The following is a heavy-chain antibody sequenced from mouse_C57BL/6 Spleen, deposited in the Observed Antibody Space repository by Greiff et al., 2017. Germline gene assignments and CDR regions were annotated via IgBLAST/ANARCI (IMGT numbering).Heavy chain of an antibody. D-gene: IGHD1-1*01. CDR2: IDPSDSYT. V-gene: IGHV1-50*01. Sequence: QVQLQQPGAELVKPGASVKLSCKASGYTFTSYWMQWVKQRPGQGLEWIGEIDPSDSYTNYNQKFKGKATLTVDTSSSTAYMQLSSLTSEDSAVYYWARRSLSSHYYGSSLSDYWGQGTTLTVSS. CDR1: GYTFTSYW. J-gene: IGHJ2*01. CDR3: ARRSLSSHYYGSSLSDY.